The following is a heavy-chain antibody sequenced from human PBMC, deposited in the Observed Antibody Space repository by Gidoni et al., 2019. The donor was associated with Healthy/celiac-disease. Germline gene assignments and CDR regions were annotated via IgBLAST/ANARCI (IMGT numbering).Heavy chain of an antibody. CDR2: IYPGDSDT. V-gene: IGHV5-51*01. CDR3: ARRATVTTFAGAFDI. CDR1: GDSFTSYW. Sequence: EVQLVQSGAEVKKPGESLKISGKGSGDSFTSYWIGWVRQMPGKGLEWMGIIYPGDSDTRYSPSFQGQVTISADKSISTAYLQWSSLNASDTAMYYCARRATVTTFAGAFDIWGQGTMVTVSS. J-gene: IGHJ3*02. D-gene: IGHD4-17*01.